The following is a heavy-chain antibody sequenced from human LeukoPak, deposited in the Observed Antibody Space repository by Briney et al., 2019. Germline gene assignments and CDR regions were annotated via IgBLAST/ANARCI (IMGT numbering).Heavy chain of an antibody. CDR2: ISYDGSNK. CDR1: GFIFDDYA. CDR3: ARDPLYGLPTNYYYGMDV. D-gene: IGHD4-17*01. V-gene: IGHV3-30-3*01. Sequence: PGGSLRLSCAVSGFIFDDYAMHWVRQAPGKGLEWVAVISYDGSNKYYADSVKGRFTISRDNSKNTLYLQMNSLRAEDTAVYYCARDPLYGLPTNYYYGMDVWGQGTTVTVSS. J-gene: IGHJ6*02.